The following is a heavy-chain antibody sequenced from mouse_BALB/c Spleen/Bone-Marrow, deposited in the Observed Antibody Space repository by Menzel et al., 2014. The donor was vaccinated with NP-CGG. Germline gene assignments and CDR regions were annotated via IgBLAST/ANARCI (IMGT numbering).Heavy chain of an antibody. V-gene: IGHV1-80*01. D-gene: IGHD1-2*01. J-gene: IGHJ2*01. Sequence: VQLQQSGAELVRPGSSVKISCKASGYAFSAYWMNWVKQRPGQGLEWIGQIYPGDGDTNYSGKFKGKATLTADKSSSTAYMQLSSLTSEDSAVYFCTRSTATFDYWGQGTTLTVSS. CDR2: IYPGDGDT. CDR1: GYAFSAYW. CDR3: TRSTATFDY.